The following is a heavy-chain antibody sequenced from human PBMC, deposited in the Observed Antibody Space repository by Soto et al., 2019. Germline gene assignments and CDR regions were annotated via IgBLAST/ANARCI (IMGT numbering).Heavy chain of an antibody. Sequence: QVQLIQSGAAVKKPGSSVKVSCHTSGDAFSSYAMSWVRQGPGQGLEWMGGIIPMFGTPIYTEKFQGRVTISADETTRAVYMELRSLTSDDSAVYYCARSYSVTTSPYYGMDVWGQGTTIIVS. V-gene: IGHV1-69*01. D-gene: IGHD4-17*01. J-gene: IGHJ6*02. CDR1: GDAFSSYA. CDR2: IIPMFGTP. CDR3: ARSYSVTTSPYYGMDV.